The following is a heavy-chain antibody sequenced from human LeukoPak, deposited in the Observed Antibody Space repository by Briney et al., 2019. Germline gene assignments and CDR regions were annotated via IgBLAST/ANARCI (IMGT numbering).Heavy chain of an antibody. CDR2: IYYSGST. D-gene: IGHD6-19*01. J-gene: IGHJ4*02. CDR3: ARAVSGRFDY. CDR1: GGSMSPYH. V-gene: IGHV4-59*08. Sequence: SETLSITCTVSGGSMSPYHWSWIRQPPGKGLEWTGYIYYSGSTNYNPSLKSRVTISVDTSKNQFSLKLSSVTAADTAMYYCARAVSGRFDYWGQGTLVTVSS.